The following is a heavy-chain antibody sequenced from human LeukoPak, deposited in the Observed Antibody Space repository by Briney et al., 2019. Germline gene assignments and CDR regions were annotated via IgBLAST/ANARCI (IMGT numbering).Heavy chain of an antibody. CDR2: IYYSGST. CDR3: ARRPRYSSSWGTFDY. V-gene: IGHV4-39*01. CDR1: GGSISSSSYY. J-gene: IGHJ4*02. D-gene: IGHD6-13*01. Sequence: TPSETLSLTCTVSGGSISSSSYYWRWIRQPPGKGLEWIGSIYYSGSTYYNPSLKSRVSIFVDTSKNQFSLKLSSVTAADTAVYYCARRPRYSSSWGTFDYWGQGTLVTVSS.